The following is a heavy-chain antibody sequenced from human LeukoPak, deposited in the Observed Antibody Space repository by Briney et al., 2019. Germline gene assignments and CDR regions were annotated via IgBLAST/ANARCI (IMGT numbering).Heavy chain of an antibody. CDR3: AREGSSTSPNWFDP. V-gene: IGHV4-30-4*08. J-gene: IGHJ5*02. CDR2: IYYSGST. D-gene: IGHD2-2*01. Sequence: SWVRQAPGKGLEWVGYIYYSGSTYYNPSLKSRVTISVDTSKNQFSLKLSSVTAADTAVYYCAREGSSTSPNWFDPWGQGTLVTVSS.